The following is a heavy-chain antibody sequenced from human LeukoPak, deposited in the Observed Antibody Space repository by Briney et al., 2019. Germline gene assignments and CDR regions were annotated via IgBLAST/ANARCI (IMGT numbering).Heavy chain of an antibody. CDR2: FTGSGGRT. Sequence: GGSLRLSCAASGFSFSTYAMSWVRHAPGKGLEWVSGFTGSGGRTFYADSVKGRFIISKDNSRNTLYLQMNSLTADDTAVYYCARDMYSSGWYADYWGQGTPVTVSS. CDR3: ARDMYSSGWYADY. J-gene: IGHJ4*02. V-gene: IGHV3-23*01. D-gene: IGHD6-19*01. CDR1: GFSFSTYA.